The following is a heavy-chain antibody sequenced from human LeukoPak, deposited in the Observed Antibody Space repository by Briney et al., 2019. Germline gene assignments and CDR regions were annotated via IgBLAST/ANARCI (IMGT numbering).Heavy chain of an antibody. D-gene: IGHD3-10*01. CDR2: ISGSGGST. J-gene: IGHJ4*02. CDR3: AKDGLLWLGELSQRFDY. Sequence: PGGSLRLSCAASGFTFSSYAMSWVRQAPGKGLEWVSAISGSGGSTYYADSVKGRFTISRDNSKNTLYLQMNSLRAEDTAVYYCAKDGLLWLGELSQRFDYWGQGTLVTVSS. CDR1: GFTFSSYA. V-gene: IGHV3-23*01.